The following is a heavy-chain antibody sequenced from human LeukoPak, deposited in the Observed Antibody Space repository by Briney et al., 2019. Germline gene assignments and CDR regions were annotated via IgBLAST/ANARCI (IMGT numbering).Heavy chain of an antibody. Sequence: ASVKVSCKASGYTFTDYTMHWLRQAPGQRLDWMGWINGGSGNTKYSPEFQGRVAITRDTSASTAYMELSSLRSEDTAVYYCANPRYDSSGYYYVDWGQGTLVTVSS. CDR3: ANPRYDSSGYYYVD. V-gene: IGHV1-3*01. CDR1: GYTFTDYT. D-gene: IGHD3-22*01. J-gene: IGHJ4*02. CDR2: INGGSGNT.